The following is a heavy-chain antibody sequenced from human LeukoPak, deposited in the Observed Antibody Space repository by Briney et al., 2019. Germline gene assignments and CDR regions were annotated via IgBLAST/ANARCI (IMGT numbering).Heavy chain of an antibody. V-gene: IGHV3-30*03. CDR2: ISYDGSNK. Sequence: PGGSLRLSCAASGFTFSSYGMHWVRQAPGKGLEWVAVISYDGSNKYYADSVKGRFTISRDNSKNTLYLQMNSLRAEDTAVYYCARDGRIAVAGTGGFDYWGQGTLVTVSS. CDR3: ARDGRIAVAGTGGFDY. J-gene: IGHJ4*02. CDR1: GFTFSSYG. D-gene: IGHD6-19*01.